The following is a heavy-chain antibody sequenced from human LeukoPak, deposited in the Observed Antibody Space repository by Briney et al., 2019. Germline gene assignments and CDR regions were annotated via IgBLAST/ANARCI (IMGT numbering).Heavy chain of an antibody. CDR3: ARDWGNYGDYVNY. Sequence: GALRLSCAASGFTFSSYSMNWVRQAPGKGLEWVSSISSSSSYIYYADSVKGRFTISRDNAKNSLYLQMNSLRAEDTAVYYCARDWGNYGDYVNYWGQGTLVTVSS. CDR1: GFTFSSYS. CDR2: ISSSSSYI. D-gene: IGHD4-17*01. V-gene: IGHV3-21*01. J-gene: IGHJ4*02.